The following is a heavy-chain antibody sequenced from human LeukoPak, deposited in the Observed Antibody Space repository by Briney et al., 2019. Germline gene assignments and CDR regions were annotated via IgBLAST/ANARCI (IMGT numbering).Heavy chain of an antibody. CDR3: ARGGEWELLPSSI. CDR1: GGSISSSSYY. D-gene: IGHD1-26*01. V-gene: IGHV4-39*07. Sequence: SETLSLTCTVSGGSISSSSYYWGWIRQPPGKGLEWIGSIYHSGSTYYNPSLKSRVTISVDTSKNQFSLKLSSVTAADTAVYYCARGGEWELLPSSIWGQGTLVTVSS. J-gene: IGHJ4*02. CDR2: IYHSGST.